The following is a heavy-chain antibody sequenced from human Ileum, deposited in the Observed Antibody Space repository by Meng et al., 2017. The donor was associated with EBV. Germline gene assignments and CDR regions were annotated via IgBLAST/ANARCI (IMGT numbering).Heavy chain of an antibody. J-gene: IGHJ4*02. CDR1: GFTFSNHW. V-gene: IGHV3-15*01. CDR3: EGWRY. Sequence: VRRVESGGGLVQPGGSLRLSCTASGFTFSNHWIHWVRQVPGKGLEWVGRIKSTTDGGTTDYAAPVKGRFTISRDDSKNTLFLQMDSLKTEDTPVYYCEGWRYWGQGTLVTVSS. D-gene: IGHD2-15*01. CDR2: IKSTTDGGTT.